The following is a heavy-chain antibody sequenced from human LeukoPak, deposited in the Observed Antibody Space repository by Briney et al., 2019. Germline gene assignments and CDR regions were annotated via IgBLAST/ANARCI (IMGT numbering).Heavy chain of an antibody. CDR2: IWNDGSDK. D-gene: IGHD4-11*01. CDR3: AKDAERGFDFSNSLQS. CDR1: GFTFSHYA. Sequence: GGSLRLSCTASGFTFSHYAMHWVCQAPGKGLEWVAVIWNDGSDKYYRDSVKGRFTISRDNSKKTVYLQLSSLRVEDTAVYYCAKDAERGFDFSNSLQSWGQGTLVTVSS. V-gene: IGHV3-33*06. J-gene: IGHJ4*02.